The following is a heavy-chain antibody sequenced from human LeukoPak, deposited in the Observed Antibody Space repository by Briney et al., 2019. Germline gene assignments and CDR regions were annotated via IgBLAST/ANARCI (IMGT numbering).Heavy chain of an antibody. J-gene: IGHJ3*02. V-gene: IGHV3-21*01. CDR1: GFTFSNYD. CDR3: ARDKGYAFDI. CDR2: ISSSSTYI. Sequence: GGSLRLSCAASGFTFSNYDMNWVRQAPGKGLEWVSSISSSSTYIYYADSVKGRFTISRDNAKNSLYLQMNSLRAEDTAVYYCARDKGYAFDIWGQGTMVTVSS.